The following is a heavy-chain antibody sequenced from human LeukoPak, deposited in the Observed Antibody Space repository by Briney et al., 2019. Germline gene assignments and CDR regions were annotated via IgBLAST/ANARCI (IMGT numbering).Heavy chain of an antibody. CDR3: AKRVDTAMVYYYYYYMDV. Sequence: GGSLRLSCAASGFTFSSYAMSWVRQAPGKGLEWVSAISGSGGSTYYADSVKGRFTISRDNSKNTLYLQMNSLRAEDTAVYYCAKRVDTAMVYYYYYYMDVWGKGTTVTVSS. J-gene: IGHJ6*03. V-gene: IGHV3-23*01. CDR2: ISGSGGST. D-gene: IGHD5-18*01. CDR1: GFTFSSYA.